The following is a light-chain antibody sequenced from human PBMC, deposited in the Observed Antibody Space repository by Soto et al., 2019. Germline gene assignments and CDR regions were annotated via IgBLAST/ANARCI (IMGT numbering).Light chain of an antibody. Sequence: AIQMTQSPSSLSASVGDRVTMTCRASQGIRKDLAWYQQKPGKAPKLLIYATSSLQSGVPSRFSGSGSGRDFTLTISSLQPEDFATYYCLQDYNYPRTFSQGTKVEIK. V-gene: IGKV1-6*02. CDR1: QGIRKD. CDR3: LQDYNYPRT. CDR2: ATS. J-gene: IGKJ1*01.